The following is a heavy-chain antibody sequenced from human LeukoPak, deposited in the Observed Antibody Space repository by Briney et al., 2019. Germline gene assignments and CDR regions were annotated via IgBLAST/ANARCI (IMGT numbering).Heavy chain of an antibody. Sequence: ASVRVSCKASGYTFTSYTIIWVRQAPGQGLEWMGWISTYNGNTNYIQKLQGRVTMTTDTSTSTAYMELRSLRPDDTAVYYCARINGTSYSEYFHHWGQGTLVTVSS. V-gene: IGHV1-18*01. D-gene: IGHD2-8*01. J-gene: IGHJ1*01. CDR2: ISTYNGNT. CDR1: GYTFTSYT. CDR3: ARINGTSYSEYFHH.